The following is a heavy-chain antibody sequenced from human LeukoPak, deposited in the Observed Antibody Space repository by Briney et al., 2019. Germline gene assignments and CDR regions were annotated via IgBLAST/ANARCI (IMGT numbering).Heavy chain of an antibody. CDR2: IGSSSSTM. CDR1: GFTFSSYS. V-gene: IGHV3-48*04. J-gene: IGHJ4*02. CDR3: ARGGAYYYGSGSYQKKIFDY. Sequence: GGSLRLSCAASGFTFSSYSMNRVRQAPGKGLEGVSYIGSSSSTMYYADSVKGRFTISRDNAKNSLYLQMNSLRAEDTAVYYCARGGAYYYGSGSYQKKIFDYWGQGTLVTVSS. D-gene: IGHD3-10*01.